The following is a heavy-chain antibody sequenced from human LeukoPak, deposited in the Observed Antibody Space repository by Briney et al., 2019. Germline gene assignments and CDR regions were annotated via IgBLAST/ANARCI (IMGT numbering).Heavy chain of an antibody. V-gene: IGHV4-59*01. Sequence: SETLSLTCTVSGGSISSYYLSWIRQPPGKGLEWIGYIYYSGSTNYNPSPKSRVTISVDTYKNQFSLKLSSVTAADTAVYYCALGDYGGNDYFDYWGQGTLVTVSS. D-gene: IGHD3-16*01. CDR1: GGSISSYY. J-gene: IGHJ4*02. CDR2: IYYSGST. CDR3: ALGDYGGNDYFDY.